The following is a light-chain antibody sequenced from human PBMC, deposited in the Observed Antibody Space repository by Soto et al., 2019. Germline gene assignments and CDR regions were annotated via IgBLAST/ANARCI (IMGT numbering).Light chain of an antibody. J-gene: IGKJ5*01. CDR2: GAS. CDR1: QIVGGDT. CDR3: QQYHWAPET. V-gene: IGKV3-20*01. Sequence: EIVLTQSPGTLSLSPGERATLSCRASQIVGGDTLAWFQQRPGQAPRLVIYGASNRAAGIPDRFSGSGSGTDFTLTVSRLEPEDFAMYYCQQYHWAPETFGQGTRLEMK.